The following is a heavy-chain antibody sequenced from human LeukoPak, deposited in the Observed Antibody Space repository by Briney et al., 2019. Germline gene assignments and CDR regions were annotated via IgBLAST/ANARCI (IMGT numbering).Heavy chain of an antibody. Sequence: PSETLSLTCTVSGGSICSYYWSCIREPPGKGREWSGYIYYSGSTNYNPSLKSRVTTSVDTSKNQLSLKLSSVTAADTAVYYCARHVPNRYCSSTSCPFDLWGRGNLVTVSS. V-gene: IGHV4-59*08. J-gene: IGHJ2*01. CDR1: GGSICSYY. CDR3: ARHVPNRYCSSTSCPFDL. D-gene: IGHD2-2*01. CDR2: IYYSGST.